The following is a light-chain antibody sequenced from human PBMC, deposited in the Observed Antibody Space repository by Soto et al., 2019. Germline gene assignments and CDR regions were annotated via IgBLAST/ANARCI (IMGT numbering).Light chain of an antibody. Sequence: DIQMTQSPSTLSTSVGDRVTTTCRASQSITSWLAWYQQKPGKAPKLLIYKASTLESGVPSRFSGSGSETEFTLTISSLQPDDFATYYCQQYHDYPWTFGQGTRV. CDR2: KAS. CDR1: QSITSW. V-gene: IGKV1-5*03. CDR3: QQYHDYPWT. J-gene: IGKJ1*01.